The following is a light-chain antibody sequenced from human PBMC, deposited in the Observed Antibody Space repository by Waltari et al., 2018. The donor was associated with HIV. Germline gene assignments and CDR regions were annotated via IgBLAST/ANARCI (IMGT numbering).Light chain of an antibody. Sequence: QSVLTQPPSASGTPGHRVSISCSGSSSNIGSNILNWYQQLPGTAPKPLTYSNNQRPSGVPDRFSGSKAGTSASLAISGLQSEDEADYYCAAWDDSLNAWVFGGGTKLTVL. V-gene: IGLV1-44*01. CDR1: SSNIGSNI. J-gene: IGLJ3*02. CDR3: AAWDDSLNAWV. CDR2: SNN.